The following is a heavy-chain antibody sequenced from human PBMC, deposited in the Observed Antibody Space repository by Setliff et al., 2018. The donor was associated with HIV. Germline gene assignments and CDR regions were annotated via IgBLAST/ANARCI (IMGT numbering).Heavy chain of an antibody. CDR3: ARDGHLYGQPFDY. Sequence: SGFSFSRYWMSWVRQAPGKGLEWVASIDHFGSEENYVDSVRGRFTVSRDNTKNSLHLQLDSLSAEDAAVYFCARDGHLYGQPFDYWGQGALVTVSS. CDR2: IDHFGSEE. CDR1: GFSFSRYW. D-gene: IGHD3-10*01. J-gene: IGHJ4*02. V-gene: IGHV3-7*05.